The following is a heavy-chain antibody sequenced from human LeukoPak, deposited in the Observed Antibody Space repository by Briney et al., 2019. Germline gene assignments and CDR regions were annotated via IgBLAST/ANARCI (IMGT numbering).Heavy chain of an antibody. V-gene: IGHV3-48*01. CDR1: GFTFSSYS. D-gene: IGHD5-24*01. CDR3: ARGQETATRNDAFDI. J-gene: IGHJ3*02. Sequence: GGSLRLSCAASGFTFSSYSMNWVRQAPGKGLEWVSYISSSSSTIYYADSVKGRFTISRDNAKNSLYLQMNSLRAEDTAVYYCARGQETATRNDAFDIWGQGTMVTVSS. CDR2: ISSSSSTI.